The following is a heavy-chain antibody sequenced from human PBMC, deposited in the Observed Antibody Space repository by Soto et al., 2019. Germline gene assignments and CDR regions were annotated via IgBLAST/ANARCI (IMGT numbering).Heavy chain of an antibody. CDR2: IYYSGST. Sequence: QVQLQESGPGLVKPSQTLSLTCTVSGGSISSGGYYWSWIRQHPGKGLEWIGYIYYSGSTYYNPSLMSRVTISVDTSKNQFSLKLSSVTAADTAVYYCARGPVMTDYGDQNWFDPWGQGTLVTVSS. V-gene: IGHV4-31*03. CDR1: GGSISSGGYY. D-gene: IGHD4-17*01. J-gene: IGHJ5*02. CDR3: ARGPVMTDYGDQNWFDP.